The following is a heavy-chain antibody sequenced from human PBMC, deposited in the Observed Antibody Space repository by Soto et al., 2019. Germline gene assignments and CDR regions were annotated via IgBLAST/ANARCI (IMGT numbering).Heavy chain of an antibody. Sequence: PSETLSLTCTVSGGSISSSSYYWGWIRQPPGKGLEWSGSIYYSGSTYYNPSLKSPVTISVDTSKNQFSLKLSSVTAADTAVYYCASSAPQWELLHYYDSYVIDVWCQGTTVTVSS. CDR1: GGSISSSSYY. CDR2: IYYSGST. D-gene: IGHD1-26*01. J-gene: IGHJ6*02. CDR3: ASSAPQWELLHYYDSYVIDV. V-gene: IGHV4-39*01.